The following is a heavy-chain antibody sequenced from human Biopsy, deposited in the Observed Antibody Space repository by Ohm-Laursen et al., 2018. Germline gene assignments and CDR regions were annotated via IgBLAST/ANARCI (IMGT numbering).Heavy chain of an antibody. CDR2: VYYSGTT. Sequence: GTLSLTCTVSGDSVSSGSFYWTWIRQTPGKGLEWIGYVYYSGTTTYNPSLRSRVTISVDTSMNQTSLRLQSVTAADTAIYYCTRATNSTGWPYYYFYGMDIWGQGTTVTVSS. D-gene: IGHD2/OR15-2a*01. CDR3: TRATNSTGWPYYYFYGMDI. V-gene: IGHV4-61*01. J-gene: IGHJ6*02. CDR1: GDSVSSGSFY.